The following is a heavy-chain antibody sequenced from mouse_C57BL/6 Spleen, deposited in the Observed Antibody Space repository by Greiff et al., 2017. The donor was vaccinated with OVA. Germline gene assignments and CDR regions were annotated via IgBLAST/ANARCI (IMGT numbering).Heavy chain of an antibody. CDR2: IYPRSGNT. J-gene: IGHJ4*01. CDR3: ARRSSGPSAMDY. V-gene: IGHV1-81*01. CDR1: GYTFTSYG. D-gene: IGHD3-2*02. Sequence: QVQLQQSGAELARPGASVKLSCKASGYTFTSYGISWVKQRTGQGLEWIGEIYPRSGNTYYNEKFKGKATLTAAKSSSAAYMELRSLTSEDSAVYFCARRSSGPSAMDYWGQGTSVTVSS.